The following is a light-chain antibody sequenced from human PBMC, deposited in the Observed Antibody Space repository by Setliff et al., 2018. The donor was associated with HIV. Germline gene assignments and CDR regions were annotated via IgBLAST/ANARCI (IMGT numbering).Light chain of an antibody. CDR2: DVN. J-gene: IGLJ2*01. V-gene: IGLV2-23*02. CDR1: ATDVGNYVS. CDR3: CSYVSGDTWI. Sequence: QSALTQPASVSGSPGQSITISCTGSATDVGNYVSVSWYQHHPGEVPKLIIYDVNKRPSGISNRFSGSKTGNSASLTISGLHTEDEADYYCCSYVSGDTWIFGGGTKVTVL.